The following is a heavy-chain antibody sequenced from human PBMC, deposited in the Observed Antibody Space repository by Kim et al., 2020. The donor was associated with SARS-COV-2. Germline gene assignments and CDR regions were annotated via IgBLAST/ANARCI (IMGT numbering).Heavy chain of an antibody. CDR1: GGSISSSSYY. J-gene: IGHJ4*02. V-gene: IGHV4-39*01. CDR2: IYYSGST. CDR3: ARHSRDWIQLSPYYFDY. D-gene: IGHD5-18*01. Sequence: SETLSLTCTVSGGSISSSSYYWGWIRQPPGKGLEWIGSIYYSGSTYYNPSLKSRVTISVDTSKNQFSLKLSSVTAANTAVYCSARHSRDWIQLSPYYFDYWGQRTLVTVSS.